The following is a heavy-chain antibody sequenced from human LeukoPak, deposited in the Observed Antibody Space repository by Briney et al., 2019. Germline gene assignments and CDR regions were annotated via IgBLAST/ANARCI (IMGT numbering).Heavy chain of an antibody. V-gene: IGHV3-23*01. J-gene: IGHJ4*02. Sequence: GGSLRLSCAASGFTFSSYAMSWVRRAPGKGLEWVSAISGNGGSTYYADSVKGRFTISRDNSKNTLYLQMNSLRAEDTAVYYCAKDLYYGSGSYYNGYWGQGTLVTVSS. D-gene: IGHD3-10*01. CDR2: ISGNGGST. CDR1: GFTFSSYA. CDR3: AKDLYYGSGSYYNGY.